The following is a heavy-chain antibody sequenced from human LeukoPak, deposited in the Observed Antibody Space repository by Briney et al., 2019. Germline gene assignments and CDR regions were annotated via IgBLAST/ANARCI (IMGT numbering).Heavy chain of an antibody. CDR1: GFTFDDYA. CDR2: ISWNSGGI. Sequence: PGRSLRLSCAASGFTFDDYAMHWVRQAPGKGLEWVSGISWNSGGIVYADSVKGRFTISRDSAKNSLYLQINSLRAEDMALYYCAKGCSYGLKYYFDYWGQGALVTVSS. J-gene: IGHJ4*02. CDR3: AKGCSYGLKYYFDY. V-gene: IGHV3-9*03. D-gene: IGHD5-18*01.